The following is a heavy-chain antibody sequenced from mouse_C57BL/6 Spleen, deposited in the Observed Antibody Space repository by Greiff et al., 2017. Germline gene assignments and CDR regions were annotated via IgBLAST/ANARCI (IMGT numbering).Heavy chain of an antibody. CDR1: GYTFTDYE. J-gene: IGHJ2*01. CDR3: TRSSTGTGDY. Sequence: QVQLQQSGAELVRPGASVTLSCKASGYTFTDYEMHWVKQTPVHGLEWIGAIDPETGGTAYNQKFKGKAILTAEKSSSTAYMELRSLTSEDSAVYYCTRSSTGTGDYWGQGTTLTVSS. V-gene: IGHV1-15*01. CDR2: IDPETGGT. D-gene: IGHD4-1*02.